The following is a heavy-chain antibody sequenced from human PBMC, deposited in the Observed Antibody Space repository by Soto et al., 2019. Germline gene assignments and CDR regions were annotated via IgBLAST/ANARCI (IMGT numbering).Heavy chain of an antibody. Sequence: SLKISCKGSGYSFSGYWIAWVRQMPGQGLEWMGIIHPADSDARYSPSFQGQVTISADKSISTAYLQWSSLKASDSAMYYCARHSRDWNFVGHNCLDYCGPGTLVTVSS. V-gene: IGHV5-51*01. CDR2: IHPADSDA. CDR3: ARHSRDWNFVGHNCLDY. D-gene: IGHD1-7*01. J-gene: IGHJ4*02. CDR1: GYSFSGYW.